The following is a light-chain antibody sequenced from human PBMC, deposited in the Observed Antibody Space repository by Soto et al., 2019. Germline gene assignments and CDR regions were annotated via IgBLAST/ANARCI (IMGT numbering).Light chain of an antibody. Sequence: EIVLTQSPGTLSLSPGDRATLSCTASQSVSGNYLAWYQQKPGQAPRLLIYGASSRATGIPDRFSGSGFGTDFSLTISRLEPEDVALYYCQQYGTSPPAYTFGQGTKLEIK. J-gene: IGKJ2*01. V-gene: IGKV3-20*01. CDR1: QSVSGNY. CDR2: GAS. CDR3: QQYGTSPPAYT.